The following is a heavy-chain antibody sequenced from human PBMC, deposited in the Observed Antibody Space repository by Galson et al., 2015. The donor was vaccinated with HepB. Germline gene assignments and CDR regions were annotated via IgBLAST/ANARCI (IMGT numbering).Heavy chain of an antibody. CDR3: ATHSRAYSGYDTDY. J-gene: IGHJ4*02. CDR1: GGSISTSYY. V-gene: IGHV4-39*01. D-gene: IGHD5-12*01. Sequence: LSLTCTVSGGSISTSYYWGWFRQPPGKGLEWIGSFYYNEPSNYNPSLRSRVTISVDTSKNQFSLKLGSVTAADTAVYYCATHSRAYSGYDTDYWGQGTLVTVSS. CDR2: FYYNEPS.